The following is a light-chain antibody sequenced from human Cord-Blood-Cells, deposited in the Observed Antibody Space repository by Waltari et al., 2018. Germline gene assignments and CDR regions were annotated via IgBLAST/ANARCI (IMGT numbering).Light chain of an antibody. CDR3: CSYAGSYTYVV. CDR1: SSDVGGYNY. J-gene: IGLJ2*01. CDR2: DVS. Sequence: QSALTQPRSVSGSPGPSVTISCTGTSSDVGGYNYFSWYQQHPGKAPKLMIYDVSKRPSGVPDRFSGSKSGNTASLTISGLQAEDEADYYCCSYAGSYTYVVFGGGTKLTVL. V-gene: IGLV2-11*01.